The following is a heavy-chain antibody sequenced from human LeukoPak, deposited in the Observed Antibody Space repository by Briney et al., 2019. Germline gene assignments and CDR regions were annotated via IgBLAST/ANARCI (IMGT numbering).Heavy chain of an antibody. Sequence: GGSLRLSCAASGFTFSSYAMSWVRQAPGKGLEWVSAISGSGGSTYYADSVKGRFTISRDNSKNTLYLQMNSLRAEDTAVYYCAKVVTFCSSTSCYARWFDPWGQGTLVTVSS. D-gene: IGHD2-2*01. V-gene: IGHV3-23*01. J-gene: IGHJ5*02. CDR2: ISGSGGST. CDR1: GFTFSSYA. CDR3: AKVVTFCSSTSCYARWFDP.